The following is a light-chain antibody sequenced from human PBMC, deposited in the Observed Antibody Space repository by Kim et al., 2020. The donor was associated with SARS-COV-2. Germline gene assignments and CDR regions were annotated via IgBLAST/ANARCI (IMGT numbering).Light chain of an antibody. Sequence: QSALTQPASVSGSPGQSITISRTGTSSDVGSYNLVSWYQQHPGKAPKLMIYEVSKRPSGVSNRFSGSKSGNTASLTISGLQAEDEADYYCCSYAGSSTLFGGGTQLTVL. V-gene: IGLV2-23*02. CDR2: EVS. J-gene: IGLJ2*01. CDR1: SSDVGSYNL. CDR3: CSYAGSSTL.